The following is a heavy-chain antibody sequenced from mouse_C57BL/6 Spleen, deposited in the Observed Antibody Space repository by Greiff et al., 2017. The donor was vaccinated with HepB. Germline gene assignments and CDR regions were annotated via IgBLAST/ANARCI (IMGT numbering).Heavy chain of an antibody. D-gene: IGHD2-3*01. CDR3: ARDRWLLRYFDY. Sequence: EVQLQQSGGGLVKPGGSLKLSCAASGFTFSSYAMSWVRQTPEKRLEWVATISDGGSYTYYPDNVKGRFTISRDNAKNNLYLQMSHLKSEDTAMYYCARDRWLLRYFDYWGQGTTLTVSS. CDR2: ISDGGSYT. CDR1: GFTFSSYA. V-gene: IGHV5-4*01. J-gene: IGHJ2*01.